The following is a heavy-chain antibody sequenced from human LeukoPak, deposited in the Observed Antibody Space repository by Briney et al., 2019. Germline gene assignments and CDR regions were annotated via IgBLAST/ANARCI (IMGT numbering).Heavy chain of an antibody. V-gene: IGHV3-48*01. D-gene: IGHD3-3*01. J-gene: IGHJ4*02. Sequence: GGSLRLSCAASRFTFSTYSMTWVRQAPGKGLEWVSYISSTSSTIYFADSVKGRFTISRDNSKNTLYLQMNSLRAEDTAVYYCAAKYELTKVWGQGTLVTVSS. CDR1: RFTFSTYS. CDR3: AAKYELTKV. CDR2: ISSTSSTI.